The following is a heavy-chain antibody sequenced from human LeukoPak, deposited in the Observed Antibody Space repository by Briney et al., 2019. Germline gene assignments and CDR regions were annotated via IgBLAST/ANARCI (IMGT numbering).Heavy chain of an antibody. V-gene: IGHV1-2*06. CDR3: GRDSVRSYDLWSAYDLGDKYYPMDV. CDR1: GYTFTAFY. J-gene: IGHJ6*02. Sequence: GASVKVSCKASGYTFTAFYLHWVRQAPGQGLEWMGRIYPSSGVTKYAQKFQGRITMTRDTSISTAYMELGGLRSDDTAVYYCGRDSVRSYDLWSAYDLGDKYYPMDVWGQGTTVTVSS. CDR2: IYPSSGVT. D-gene: IGHD3-3*01.